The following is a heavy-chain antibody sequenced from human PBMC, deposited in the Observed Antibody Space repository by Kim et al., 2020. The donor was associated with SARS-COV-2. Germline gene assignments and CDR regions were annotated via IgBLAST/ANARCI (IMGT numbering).Heavy chain of an antibody. Sequence: GGSLRLSCAASGLTFSTYAMSWVRQAPGKGLEWVSAISGSGSRTFYADSVKGRFTISRDNSKNTVSLQMNSPRAEDTAVYYCAKDHSVTPYSSGYYAGADAFDIWGQGTVVTVSS. CDR2: ISGSGSRT. V-gene: IGHV3-23*01. CDR1: GLTFSTYA. J-gene: IGHJ3*02. D-gene: IGHD3-22*01. CDR3: AKDHSVTPYSSGYYAGADAFDI.